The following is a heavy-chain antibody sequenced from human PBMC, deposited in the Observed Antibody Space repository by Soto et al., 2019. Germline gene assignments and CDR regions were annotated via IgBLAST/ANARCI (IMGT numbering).Heavy chain of an antibody. CDR2: IIGMFGTA. D-gene: IGHD3-22*01. CDR3: ARALTYYDSLHHE. CDR1: GGTFSSYA. Sequence: QVQLVQSGAEVKKPGSSVKVSCKASGGTFSSYAINWVRQAPGQGLEWLGGIIGMFGTANYAKRFQGRVTITADEFTSTAYMELRCLSSDDTAVYYCARALTYYDSLHHEWGPGTLVTGSS. J-gene: IGHJ4*02. V-gene: IGHV1-69*01.